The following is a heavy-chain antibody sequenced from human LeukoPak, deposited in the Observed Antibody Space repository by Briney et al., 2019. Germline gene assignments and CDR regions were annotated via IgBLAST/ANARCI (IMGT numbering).Heavy chain of an antibody. V-gene: IGHV4-38-2*01. Sequence: SETLSLTCAVSGFSINTAHYWGWVRQPPGEGLEWIGSISHSGSAYYNPSLKRRVTISLDGSKNQFSLKVTSVTAADTAVYYCARGMSSVAAVGLWGRGTLVTVSS. CDR1: GFSINTAHY. J-gene: IGHJ1*01. CDR2: ISHSGSA. CDR3: ARGMSSVAAVGL. D-gene: IGHD6-13*01.